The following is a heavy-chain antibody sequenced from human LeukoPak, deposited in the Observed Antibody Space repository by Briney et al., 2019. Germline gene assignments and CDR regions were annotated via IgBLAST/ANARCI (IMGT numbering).Heavy chain of an antibody. CDR2: MNPNSGNT. V-gene: IGHV1-8*01. Sequence: ASVKVSCTASGYIFTSYDINWVRQATGQGLEWMGWMNPNSGNTGYAQKFQGRVTMTRNTSISTAYMELSSLRSEDTAVYYCARRGGSGRAFDYWGQGTLVTVSS. CDR1: GYIFTSYD. CDR3: ARRGGSGRAFDY. D-gene: IGHD1-26*01. J-gene: IGHJ4*02.